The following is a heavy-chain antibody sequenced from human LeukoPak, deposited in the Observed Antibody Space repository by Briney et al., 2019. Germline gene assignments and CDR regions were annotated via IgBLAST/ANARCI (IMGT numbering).Heavy chain of an antibody. V-gene: IGHV3-21*01. J-gene: IGHJ5*02. D-gene: IGHD5-24*01. CDR2: ISSSSSYI. Sequence: GGSLRLSCAASGFTLSSYSMNWVRQAPGKGLEWVSSISSSSSYIYYADSVKGRFTISRDNAKNSLYLQMNSLRAEDTAVYYCARMGGTGWLQRWDSWFGPWGQGTLVTVSS. CDR1: GFTLSSYS. CDR3: ARMGGTGWLQRWDSWFGP.